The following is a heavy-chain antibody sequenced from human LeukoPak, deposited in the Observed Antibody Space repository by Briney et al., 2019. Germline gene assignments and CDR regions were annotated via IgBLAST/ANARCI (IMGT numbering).Heavy chain of an antibody. CDR1: GYSISSGYY. J-gene: IGHJ3*02. Sequence: SETLSLTCTVSGYSISSGYYWGWIRQPPGKGLEWIGSIYHSGSTYYNPSLKSRVTISVDTSKNQFSLKLSSVTAADTAVYYCARELSDPADAFDIWGQGTMVTVSS. CDR2: IYHSGST. V-gene: IGHV4-38-2*02. CDR3: ARELSDPADAFDI.